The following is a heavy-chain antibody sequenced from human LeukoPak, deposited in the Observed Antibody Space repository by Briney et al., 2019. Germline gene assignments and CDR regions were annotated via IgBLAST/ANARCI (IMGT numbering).Heavy chain of an antibody. CDR2: IYYSGST. D-gene: IGHD6-13*01. Sequence: SETLSLTCTVSGGSISSGGYYWSWIRQHPGKGLEWIGYIYYSGSTYYNPSLKSRVTISVDTSKNQFSLKLSSVTAADTAVYYCARGSRYSSSWYFGYWGQGTLVTVSS. V-gene: IGHV4-31*03. CDR1: GGSISSGGYY. CDR3: ARGSRYSSSWYFGY. J-gene: IGHJ4*02.